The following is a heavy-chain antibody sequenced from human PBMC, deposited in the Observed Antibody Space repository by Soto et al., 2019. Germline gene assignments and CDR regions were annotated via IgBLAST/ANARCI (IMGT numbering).Heavy chain of an antibody. CDR2: INPNGGGT. Sequence: ASVKVSGKASRYTFTDYFIPWVRQAPLQVLEWMVWINPNGGGTNCAPNFQGRVTLTRDTSISTAYMELKKLRPDDTAVYYCERDAYGVNTGKFWGQGTMVTVSS. CDR1: RYTFTDYF. CDR3: ERDAYGVNTGKF. V-gene: IGHV1-2*02. J-gene: IGHJ4*02. D-gene: IGHD2-21*01.